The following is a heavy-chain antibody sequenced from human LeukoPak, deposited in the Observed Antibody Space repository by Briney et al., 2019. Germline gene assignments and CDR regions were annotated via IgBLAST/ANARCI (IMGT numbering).Heavy chain of an antibody. Sequence: GGSLRLSCAASGFTVSSKYMSWVRQAPGKGLEWVSVIYSGDDTYYADSVKGRFTISRDKSKNTLYLQMNSLRAEDTAVYYCARASRGTYYPYYFDYWGQGTLVTVSS. V-gene: IGHV3-53*01. CDR3: ARASRGTYYPYYFDY. CDR1: GFTVSSKY. CDR2: IYSGDDT. J-gene: IGHJ4*02. D-gene: IGHD1-26*01.